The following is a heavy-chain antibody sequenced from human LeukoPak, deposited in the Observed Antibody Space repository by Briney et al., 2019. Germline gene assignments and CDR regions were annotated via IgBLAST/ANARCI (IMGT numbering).Heavy chain of an antibody. CDR2: TYPGDSNT. CDR1: GYSFTAYW. V-gene: IGHV5-51*01. D-gene: IGHD6-19*01. J-gene: IGHJ4*02. Sequence: GESLKISCKVSGYSFTAYWIGCVRQMPGMGLEWVAITYPGDSNTVYSPSFQGQVTISADTSISTAYLQWNSLRASDTAMYFCVRHPQRSGWSHFDYWGQGTLVTVSP. CDR3: VRHPQRSGWSHFDY.